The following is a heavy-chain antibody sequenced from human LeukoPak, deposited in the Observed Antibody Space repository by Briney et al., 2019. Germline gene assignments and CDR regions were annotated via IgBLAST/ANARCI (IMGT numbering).Heavy chain of an antibody. CDR2: IWYDGSNK. V-gene: IGHV3-33*01. CDR1: GFTFSSYG. J-gene: IGHJ6*02. D-gene: IGHD3-10*01. CDR3: ARVPGFNYYYYYGMDV. Sequence: GGSLRLSCAASGFTFSSYGMPWVRQAPGKGLEWVAVIWYDGSNKYYADSVKGRFTISRDNSKNTLYLQMNSLRAEDTAVYYCARVPGFNYYYYYGMDVWGQGTTVTVSS.